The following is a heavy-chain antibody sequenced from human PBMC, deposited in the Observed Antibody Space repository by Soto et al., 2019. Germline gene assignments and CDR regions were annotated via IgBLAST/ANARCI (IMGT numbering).Heavy chain of an antibody. D-gene: IGHD4-17*01. CDR2: ISGSGGST. Sequence: GGSLRLSCAASGFPFSSYAMSWVRQAPGKGLEWVSAISGSGGSTYYADSVKGRFTISRDNSKNTLYLQMNSLRAEDTAVYYCAKDHDYGDYGTRHYMDVWGKGTTVTVSS. V-gene: IGHV3-23*01. J-gene: IGHJ6*03. CDR3: AKDHDYGDYGTRHYMDV. CDR1: GFPFSSYA.